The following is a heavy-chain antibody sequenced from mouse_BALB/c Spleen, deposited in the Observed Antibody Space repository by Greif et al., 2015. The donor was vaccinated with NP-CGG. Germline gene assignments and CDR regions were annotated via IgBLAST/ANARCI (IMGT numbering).Heavy chain of an antibody. CDR1: GYTFTDYY. J-gene: IGHJ4*01. V-gene: IGHV1-84*02. Sequence: QVQLQQSGPELVKPGASAKISCKASGYTFTDYYINWVKQKPGQGIEWIGWIYPGSGNTKYNEKFKGKATLTVDTSSSTAYMHCSSLTSEDTAVYFGARRTVTEARDYWGRVTSVTVSS. D-gene: IGHD2-13*01. CDR3: ARRTVTEARDY. CDR2: IYPGSGNT.